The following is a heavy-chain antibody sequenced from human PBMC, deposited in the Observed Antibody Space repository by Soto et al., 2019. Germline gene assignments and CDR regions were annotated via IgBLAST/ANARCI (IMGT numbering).Heavy chain of an antibody. D-gene: IGHD6-6*01. CDR2: ISYDGSNK. Sequence: QVQLVESGGGVVQPGRSLRLSCAASGFTFSSYAMHWVRQAPGKGLEWVAVISYDGSNKYNADSVKGRFTISRDNSKNTLYLQMNSLRAEDTAVYYCAREAGYSSSSLDYWGQGTLVTVSS. J-gene: IGHJ4*02. CDR1: GFTFSSYA. CDR3: AREAGYSSSSLDY. V-gene: IGHV3-30-3*01.